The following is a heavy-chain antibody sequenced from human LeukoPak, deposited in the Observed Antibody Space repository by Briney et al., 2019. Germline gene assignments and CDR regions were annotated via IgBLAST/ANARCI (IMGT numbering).Heavy chain of an antibody. CDR3: ARGSPIAAPGAFDI. CDR1: GGSISSYY. CDR2: IYYSGST. J-gene: IGHJ3*02. V-gene: IGHV4-59*01. D-gene: IGHD6-13*01. Sequence: PSETLSLTCTVSGGSISSYYWSWIRQPPGKGLEWIGYIYYSGSTNYNPSLKSRVTISVDTSKNQFSLKLSSVTAADTAVYYCARGSPIAAPGAFDIWGQGTMVTVSS.